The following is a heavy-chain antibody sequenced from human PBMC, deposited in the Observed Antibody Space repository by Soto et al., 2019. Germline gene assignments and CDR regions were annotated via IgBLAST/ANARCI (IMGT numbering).Heavy chain of an antibody. CDR1: GFTFSSYA. CDR3: AKVPGYCSSTSCYLRVWFDP. J-gene: IGHJ5*02. V-gene: IGHV3-23*01. Sequence: EVQLLESGGGLVQPGGSLRLSCAASGFTFSSYAMSWVRQAPGKGLEWVSAISGSGGSTYYADSVKGRFTISRDNSKNTLYLQMNSLRAEDTAVYYCAKVPGYCSSTSCYLRVWFDPWGQGTLVTVSS. CDR2: ISGSGGST. D-gene: IGHD2-2*01.